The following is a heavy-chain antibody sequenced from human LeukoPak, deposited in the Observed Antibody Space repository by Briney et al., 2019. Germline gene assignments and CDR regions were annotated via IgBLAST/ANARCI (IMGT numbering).Heavy chain of an antibody. CDR3: ASIVAAVTNAFDI. D-gene: IGHD6-13*01. CDR1: GFTLSSPV. CDR2: ISGSGGST. V-gene: IGHV3-23*01. Sequence: HPGGSLSLSRAASGFTLSSPVMSWVRQAPGKGLEGVAGISGSGGSTYYASSVKGRFTISRDKSKSTLYLKMNSLRAEDTAVYYCASIVAAVTNAFDIWGQGTMVIVSS. J-gene: IGHJ3*02.